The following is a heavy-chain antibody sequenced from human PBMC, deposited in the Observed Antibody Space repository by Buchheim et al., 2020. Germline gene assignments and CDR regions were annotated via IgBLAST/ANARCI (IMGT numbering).Heavy chain of an antibody. V-gene: IGHV3-7*01. CDR2: IKPDGSQK. CDR3: ANAPAAAGIY. J-gene: IGHJ4*02. CDR1: GFTFSTHW. Sequence: EVQLVESGGGLVQPGGSLRLSCAASGFTFSTHWMTWVRQAPGKGLEWLANIKPDGSQKHYVDSVKGRFPISRDHAKNSLSLQMNSLRAEDTAVYYCANAPAAAGIYWGQG. D-gene: IGHD6-13*01.